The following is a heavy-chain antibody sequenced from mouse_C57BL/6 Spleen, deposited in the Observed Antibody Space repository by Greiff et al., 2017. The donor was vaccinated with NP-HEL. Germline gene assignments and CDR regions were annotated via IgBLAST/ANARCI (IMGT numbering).Heavy chain of an antibody. D-gene: IGHD2-5*01. CDR1: GYTFPSYW. CDR3: ARLAYYSNYPDY. CDR2: IYPGSGST. J-gene: IGHJ2*01. Sequence: VQLQQSGAELVKPGASVKMSCKASGYTFPSYWITWVKQRPGQGLERIGDIYPGSGSTNYNEKFKSKATLTVDTSSSTAYMQLSSLTSEDSAVYYCARLAYYSNYPDYWGQGTTLTVSS. V-gene: IGHV1-55*01.